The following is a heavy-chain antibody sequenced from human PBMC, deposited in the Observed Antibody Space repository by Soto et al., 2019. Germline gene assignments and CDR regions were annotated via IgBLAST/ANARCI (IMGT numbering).Heavy chain of an antibody. CDR2: LSYSGSA. D-gene: IGHD5-18*01. J-gene: IGHJ4*02. Sequence: SETLSLTCTVSGASISNHSFYWGWIRQPPGKGLEWIGSLSYSGSAYYSPSLKSRVTIYADTSKNQFSLTLTSVTASDTAVFYCARQSVYSFGHPPAIDSRGPASLVTVS. CDR1: GASISNHSFY. CDR3: ARQSVYSFGHPPAIDS. V-gene: IGHV4-39*01.